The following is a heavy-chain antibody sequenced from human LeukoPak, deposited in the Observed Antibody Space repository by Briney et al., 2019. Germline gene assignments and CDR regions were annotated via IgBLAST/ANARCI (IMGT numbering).Heavy chain of an antibody. CDR2: INQEGSEK. J-gene: IGHJ4*02. CDR1: GYTFSTNW. CDR3: ARERDGRFFDY. Sequence: GGSLRLPCAASGYTFSTNWMSWVRQAPGKGLEWVANINQEGSEKYFVDSVKGRFTISRDNAKNSLHLQMNTLRAEDTAVYYCARERDGRFFDYWGQGTLVTVSS. D-gene: IGHD5-24*01. V-gene: IGHV3-7*01.